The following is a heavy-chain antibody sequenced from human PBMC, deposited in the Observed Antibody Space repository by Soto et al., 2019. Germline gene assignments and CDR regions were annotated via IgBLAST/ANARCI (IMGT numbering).Heavy chain of an antibody. J-gene: IGHJ4*02. CDR1: GYTFTSYG. D-gene: IGHD6-19*01. CDR2: ISAYNGNT. V-gene: IGHV1-18*01. CDR3: ARGDYSSGWHALDY. Sequence: QVQLVQSGAEVKKPGASVKVSCKASGYTFTSYGISWVRQAPGQGLEWMGWISAYNGNTNYAQKLXGXVPXTTDTSTSTAYMELRSLRSDDTAVYYCARGDYSSGWHALDYWGQGTLVTVSS.